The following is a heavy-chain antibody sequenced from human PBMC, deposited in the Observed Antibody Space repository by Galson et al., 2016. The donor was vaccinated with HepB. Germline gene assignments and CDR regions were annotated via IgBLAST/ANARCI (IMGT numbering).Heavy chain of an antibody. Sequence: VKVSCKASGYTFTTYGINWVRQAPGQGLEWMGWISAYNGNTNYAQKVQGRVTMSTDTSTNTAYMELRSLRSDDTAVYYCARVGDISIIEVFDYWGQGTLVTVSS. J-gene: IGHJ4*02. CDR3: ARVGDISIIEVFDY. CDR1: GYTFTTYG. CDR2: ISAYNGNT. V-gene: IGHV1-18*01. D-gene: IGHD2-15*01.